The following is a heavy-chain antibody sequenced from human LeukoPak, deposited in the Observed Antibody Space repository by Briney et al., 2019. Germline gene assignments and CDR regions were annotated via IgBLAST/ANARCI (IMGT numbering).Heavy chain of an antibody. J-gene: IGHJ6*02. V-gene: IGHV3-21*04. Sequence: GGSLRLSCAASGFTFSSYSMNWVRQAPGKGLEWVSTISSSSSYIYYADSVKGRFTISRDNAKNSLYLQMTSLRPEDTALYYCAKHLRATNTYIFFGLDVWGQGTTVTVSS. CDR3: AKHLRATNTYIFFGLDV. CDR1: GFTFSSYS. D-gene: IGHD1-26*01. CDR2: ISSSSSYI.